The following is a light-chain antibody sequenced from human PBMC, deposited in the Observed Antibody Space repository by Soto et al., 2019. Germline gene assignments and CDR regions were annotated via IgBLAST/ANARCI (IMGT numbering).Light chain of an antibody. J-gene: IGKJ1*01. CDR1: QSVSSSY. CDR3: QQFGSSPAT. Sequence: EIVLTQSPGTLSLSSGERATLSCRASQSVSSSYLAWYQQKPGQAPRLLIYGASSRATGIPDRFSGSGSGTDFTLTISRLEPEDFAVYYCQQFGSSPATFGQGTKVEIK. V-gene: IGKV3-20*01. CDR2: GAS.